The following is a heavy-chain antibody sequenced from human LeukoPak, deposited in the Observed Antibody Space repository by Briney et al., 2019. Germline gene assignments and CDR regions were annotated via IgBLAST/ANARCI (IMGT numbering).Heavy chain of an antibody. CDR3: ARTNVLRYFDWLSKGDYYYYYGMDV. CDR2: INPNSGGT. Sequence: ASVKVSCKASGYTFTGYYMHWVRQAPGQGLEWMGWINPNSGGTNYAQKFQGWVTMTRDTSISTAYMELSRLRSDDTAVYYCARTNVLRYFDWLSKGDYYYYYGMDVWGQGTTVTVSS. V-gene: IGHV1-2*04. J-gene: IGHJ6*02. D-gene: IGHD3-9*01. CDR1: GYTFTGYY.